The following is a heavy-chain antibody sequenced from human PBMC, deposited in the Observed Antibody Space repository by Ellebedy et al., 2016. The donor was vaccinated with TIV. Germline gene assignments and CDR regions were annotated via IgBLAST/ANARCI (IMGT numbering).Heavy chain of an antibody. V-gene: IGHV1-18*04. CDR3: ARDVPADAAALLDY. J-gene: IGHJ4*02. D-gene: IGHD2-2*01. Sequence: AASVKVSCKASGYPFPNYGVSWVRHAPGPGLEWVGWISAYNGNTTYGQKFQGRISLTTDTSMGTAYMELRSLRSDDTGVYFCARDVPADAAALLDYWGQGTRVTVSS. CDR1: GYPFPNYG. CDR2: ISAYNGNT.